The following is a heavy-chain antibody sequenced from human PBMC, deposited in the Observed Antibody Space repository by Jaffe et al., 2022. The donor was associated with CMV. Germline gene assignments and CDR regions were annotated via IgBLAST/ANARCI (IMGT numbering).Heavy chain of an antibody. Sequence: QVVLQESGPGLVVPSETLSLTCNVSGAPVYSYYWSWIRQPPGKGLEWIGFVYYGGSVTGTASYHPTLEGRVTISLDRSKNQISLKMTAVTAADTATYYCARHRSTGWATPYYWGQGVLVTVSS. D-gene: IGHD6-19*01. CDR1: GAPVYSYY. CDR3: ARHRSTGWATPYY. J-gene: IGHJ4*02. CDR2: VYYGGSVTGTA. V-gene: IGHV4-59*08.